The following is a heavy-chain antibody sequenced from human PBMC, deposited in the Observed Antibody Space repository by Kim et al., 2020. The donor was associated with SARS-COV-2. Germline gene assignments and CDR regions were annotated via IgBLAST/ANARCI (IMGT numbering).Heavy chain of an antibody. V-gene: IGHV3-23*01. CDR2: ISTSGGDT. CDR3: AKVMGSSWYDY. J-gene: IGHJ4*02. D-gene: IGHD6-13*01. Sequence: GGSLRLSCAASGFTFSSYAMSWVRQAPGKGLEWVSSISTSGGDTYYADSVKGRFTISRDNSKNTLYLQMNSLRAEDTAIYYCAKVMGSSWYDYWGLGTLVTVSS. CDR1: GFTFSSYA.